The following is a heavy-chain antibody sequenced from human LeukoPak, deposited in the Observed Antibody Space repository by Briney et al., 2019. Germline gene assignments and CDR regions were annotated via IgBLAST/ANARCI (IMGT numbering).Heavy chain of an antibody. Sequence: GGSLRLSCAASGFTLSSYGMHWVRQAPGKGLEWVAVIWYDGSNKYYADSVKGRFTISRDNSKNTLYLQMNSLRAEDTALYYCARGGNGFDPWGQGTLVTVST. V-gene: IGHV3-33*01. CDR3: ARGGNGFDP. J-gene: IGHJ5*02. CDR1: GFTLSSYG. CDR2: IWYDGSNK.